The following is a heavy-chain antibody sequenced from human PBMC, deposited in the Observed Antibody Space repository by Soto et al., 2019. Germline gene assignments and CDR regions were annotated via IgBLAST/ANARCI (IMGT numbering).Heavy chain of an antibody. CDR1: GFTFIDYY. CDR2: INTRGETR. D-gene: IGHD1-1*01. V-gene: IGHV3-11*01. J-gene: IGHJ4*01. CDR3: ARSGIPLIEILDY. Sequence: PGGSLNLSGQASGFTFIDYYINGIRQAPGQGLEWLSFINTRGETRYIADSIRGRFTFSRDNARRSLYLQMNSLRAEDTAVYYCARSGIPLIEILDYWGHGTLVTVSS.